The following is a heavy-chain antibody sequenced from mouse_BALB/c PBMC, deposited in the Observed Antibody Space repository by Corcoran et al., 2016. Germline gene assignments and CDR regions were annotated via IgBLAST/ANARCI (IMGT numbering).Heavy chain of an antibody. CDR2: IWWDDNK. D-gene: IGHD2-10*02. J-gene: IGHJ4*01. V-gene: IGHV8-5*01. CDR3: ARRKYGSCMDY. Sequence: QVTLKESGPGILQPSQTLSLTCSFSGFSLSTSAMGVGWIRQPSGEGLEWLADIWWDDNKFYNQSLKSRLTISKDTSSNLVFLKITRGDTADTATYYCARRKYGSCMDYWGQGTSVTVSS. CDR1: GFSLSTSAMG.